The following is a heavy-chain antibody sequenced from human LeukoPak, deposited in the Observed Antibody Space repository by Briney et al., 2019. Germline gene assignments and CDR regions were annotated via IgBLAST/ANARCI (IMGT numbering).Heavy chain of an antibody. CDR1: GGSFSGYY. Sequence: PSETLSLTCAVYGGSFSGYYWSWIRQPPGKGLEWIGEINHSGSTNYNPSLKSRVTISVDTSKNQFSLKLSSVTAADTAVYYCARLTATRYYYGSGSHYYYGMDVWGQGTTVTVSS. J-gene: IGHJ6*02. V-gene: IGHV4-34*01. CDR3: ARLTATRYYYGSGSHYYYGMDV. CDR2: INHSGST. D-gene: IGHD3-10*01.